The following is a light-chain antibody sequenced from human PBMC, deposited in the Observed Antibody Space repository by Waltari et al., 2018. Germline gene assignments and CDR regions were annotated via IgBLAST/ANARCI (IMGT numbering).Light chain of an antibody. CDR2: GGS. Sequence: FVLTTSPCTLPLSPGEKAPPACRASQSVRGFLAWYQHKGGQAPRLLIYGGSSRATGVPYRFSGSGFGTDFTLTISSLQPEDFAAYYCLQVNRYPSTFGHGTTVDIK. CDR3: LQVNRYPST. J-gene: IGKJ3*01. CDR1: QSVRGF. V-gene: IGKV3-20*01.